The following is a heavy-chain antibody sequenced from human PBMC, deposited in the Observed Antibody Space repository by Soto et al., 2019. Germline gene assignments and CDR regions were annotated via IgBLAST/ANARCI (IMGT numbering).Heavy chain of an antibody. Sequence: SETLSLTCTVSGGSISGYYWSWIRQPPGKGLEWIGYIYYSGSTNYNPSLQSQVTISVDTSKNQLSLKLSSVTAADTAVYFCARVVAARLMDVWGKGTTVTVSS. CDR3: ARVVAARLMDV. CDR2: IYYSGST. CDR1: GGSISGYY. V-gene: IGHV4-59*08. J-gene: IGHJ6*04. D-gene: IGHD6-6*01.